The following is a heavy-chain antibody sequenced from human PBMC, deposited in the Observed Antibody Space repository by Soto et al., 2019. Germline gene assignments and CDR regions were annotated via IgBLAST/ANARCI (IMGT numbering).Heavy chain of an antibody. J-gene: IGHJ4*02. Sequence: QVQLVESGGGVVQPGRSLRLSCAASGFTFSSDGMHWVRQAPGKGLEGVAVIWYDGSNKYYADSVKGRFTISRDNSKNALYLQMNSLRAEDTAVYYCARDECWGSNTSCQEFDYWGQGTLVTVSS. D-gene: IGHD2-2*01. CDR2: IWYDGSNK. CDR3: ARDECWGSNTSCQEFDY. V-gene: IGHV3-33*01. CDR1: GFTFSSDG.